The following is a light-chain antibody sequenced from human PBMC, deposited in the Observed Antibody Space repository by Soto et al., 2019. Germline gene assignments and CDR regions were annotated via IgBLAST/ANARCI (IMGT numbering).Light chain of an antibody. V-gene: IGLV2-14*01. Sequence: QSVLTQPASISGSPGQSITISCTGTFSDIGTYNFVSWYQFHPDEVPKLIIYEVTDRPSGVADRFSGSKSGDTATLTISGLRPDDESFYFCSSYPSTDALLVFGGGTKLTVL. CDR2: EVT. CDR3: SSYPSTDALLV. CDR1: FSDIGTYNF. J-gene: IGLJ2*01.